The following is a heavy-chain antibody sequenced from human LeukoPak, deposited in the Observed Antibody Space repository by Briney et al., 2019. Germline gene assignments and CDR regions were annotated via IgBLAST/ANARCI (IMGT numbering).Heavy chain of an antibody. J-gene: IGHJ4*02. CDR2: IYYSGST. D-gene: IGHD3-9*01. CDR1: GGSISSSSYY. Sequence: SSETLSLTCTVSGGSISSSSYYWVWIRQPPGKGLEWVGSIYYSGSTYYNPSLKSRVTISVDTSKNQFSLKLSSVTAADTAVYYCALRYFDRDYWGQGTLVTVSS. CDR3: ALRYFDRDY. V-gene: IGHV4-39*01.